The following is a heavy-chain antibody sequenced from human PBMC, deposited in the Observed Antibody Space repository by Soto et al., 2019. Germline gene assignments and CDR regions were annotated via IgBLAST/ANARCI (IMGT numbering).Heavy chain of an antibody. CDR1: GYTFTSYG. J-gene: IGHJ5*02. CDR2: ISAYNGNT. V-gene: IGHV1-18*01. Sequence: ASVKVSCKASGYTFTSYGISWVRQAPGQGLEWMGWISAYNGNTNYAQKLQGRVTMTKDKSTSTAYMELSSLRSDDTAVYYCARAGYCSGGSCYDNWFDPWGQGTLVTVSS. CDR3: ARAGYCSGGSCYDNWFDP. D-gene: IGHD2-15*01.